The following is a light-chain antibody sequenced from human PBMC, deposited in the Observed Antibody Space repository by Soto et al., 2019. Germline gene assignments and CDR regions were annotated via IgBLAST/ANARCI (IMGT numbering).Light chain of an antibody. CDR3: SSYAGTNNFNV. J-gene: IGLJ1*01. Sequence: QSALAQPPPPSGSPGQSVTISCTGTSSDVGGYNHVSWYQQHPGKTPRLLIYEVSKRPSGVPDRFSGSKSGNTASLTVSGFQAEDETDYYCSSYAGTNNFNVFGTGTKVTVL. V-gene: IGLV2-8*01. CDR1: SSDVGGYNH. CDR2: EVS.